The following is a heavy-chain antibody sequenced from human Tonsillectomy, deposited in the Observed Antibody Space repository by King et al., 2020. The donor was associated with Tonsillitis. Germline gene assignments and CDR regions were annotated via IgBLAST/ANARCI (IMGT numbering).Heavy chain of an antibody. D-gene: IGHD1-26*01. CDR3: ARDFVGATSGLIDY. CDR2: ISGSGDAT. J-gene: IGHJ4*02. Sequence: EVQLVESGGGLVQPGWSLRLSCAASGFTFSSHAMHWVRQAPGKGLEYVSSISGSGDATFYANSVRGRFTISRDNSKHTLYLQMGSLRAEDMAVYYCARDFVGATSGLIDYWGQGTLVTVSS. CDR1: GFTFSSHA. V-gene: IGHV3-64*01.